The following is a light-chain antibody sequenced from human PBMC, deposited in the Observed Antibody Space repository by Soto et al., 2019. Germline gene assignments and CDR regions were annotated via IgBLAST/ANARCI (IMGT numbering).Light chain of an antibody. CDR1: QGISDY. V-gene: IGKV1-17*03. Sequence: DIQMPQSPSAMSASVGARVTITCRASQGISDYLAWFQQKPGKAPKRLIYAASSLQSGVPSRFSGSVSGTEFTLTINSLQPEDFATYYCLQHNSYPRTFGQGTKVESK. CDR2: AAS. CDR3: LQHNSYPRT. J-gene: IGKJ1*01.